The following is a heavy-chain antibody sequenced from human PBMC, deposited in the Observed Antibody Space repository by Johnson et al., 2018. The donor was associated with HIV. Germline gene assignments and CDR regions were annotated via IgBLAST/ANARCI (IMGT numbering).Heavy chain of an antibody. CDR1: GFTFSSYD. Sequence: EVRLVESGGGLVQPGGSLRLSCAASGFTFSSYDMHWVRQATGKGLEWVSAIGTAGDTYYPGSVKGRFTISRENAKNSLYLQMNSLRAGDTAVYYCARAIGDGYPGMKAFDIWGQGTMVTVSS. V-gene: IGHV3-13*01. J-gene: IGHJ3*02. D-gene: IGHD5-24*01. CDR2: IGTAGDT. CDR3: ARAIGDGYPGMKAFDI.